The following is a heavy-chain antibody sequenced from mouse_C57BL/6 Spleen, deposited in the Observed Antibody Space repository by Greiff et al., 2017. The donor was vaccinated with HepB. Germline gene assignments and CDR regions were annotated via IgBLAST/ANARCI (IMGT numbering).Heavy chain of an antibody. Sequence: VQLKESGGGLVKPGGSLKLSCAASGFTFSSYAMSWVRQTPEKRLEWVATISDGGSYTYYPDNVKGRFTISRDNAKNNLYLQMSHLKSEDTAMYYCARDRDSNSYYYAMDYWGQGTSVTVSS. CDR2: ISDGGSYT. V-gene: IGHV5-4*01. J-gene: IGHJ4*01. CDR1: GFTFSSYA. CDR3: ARDRDSNSYYYAMDY. D-gene: IGHD2-5*01.